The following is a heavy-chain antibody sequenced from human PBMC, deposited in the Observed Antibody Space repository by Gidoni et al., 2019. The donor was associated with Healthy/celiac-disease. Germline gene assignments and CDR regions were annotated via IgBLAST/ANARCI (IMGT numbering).Heavy chain of an antibody. D-gene: IGHD3-3*01. J-gene: IGHJ4*02. V-gene: IGHV1-46*01. CDR3: AGDREDTYYDFWSGYLGVIDY. Sequence: QVQLVQSGADVKTPGASVKLSCKASGYTFTSYYMPCVRQAPGQGLEWMGIINPSGGSTSYAQKFQGRVTMSRDTSTSTVYMELSSLRSEDTAVYYCAGDREDTYYDFWSGYLGVIDYWGQGTLVTVSS. CDR2: INPSGGST. CDR1: GYTFTSYY.